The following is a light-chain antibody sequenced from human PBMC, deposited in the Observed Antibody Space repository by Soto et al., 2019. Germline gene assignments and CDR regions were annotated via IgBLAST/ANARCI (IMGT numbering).Light chain of an antibody. V-gene: IGLV2-14*03. Sequence: QSVLTQPASVSGSPGQSITISCTGASSDVGDYIYVSWYQQHPGKAPKLLIYDVSNRPSGISDRFSGSKSGNPASLTISGLQAEDEADYSCSSYAGSSTLNVLFGGGTKVTVL. CDR1: SSDVGDYIY. J-gene: IGLJ2*01. CDR3: SSYAGSSTLNVL. CDR2: DVS.